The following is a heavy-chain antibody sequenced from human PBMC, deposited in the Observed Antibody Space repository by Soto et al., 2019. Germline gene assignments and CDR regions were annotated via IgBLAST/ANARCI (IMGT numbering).Heavy chain of an antibody. D-gene: IGHD6-13*01. Sequence: GGSLRLSCAASGFTFSGSAMHWVRQASGKGLEWVGRIKSKANSYATAYAAPVKGRFTISRDDSKNTVYLQMNSLKTEDTAVYYCTTDPWQQLFKDMSDYWGQGTLVTVSS. V-gene: IGHV3-73*01. CDR1: GFTFSGSA. CDR2: IKSKANSYAT. CDR3: TTDPWQQLFKDMSDY. J-gene: IGHJ4*02.